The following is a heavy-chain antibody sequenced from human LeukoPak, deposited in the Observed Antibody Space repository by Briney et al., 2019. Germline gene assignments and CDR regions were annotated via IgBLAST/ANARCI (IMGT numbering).Heavy chain of an antibody. J-gene: IGHJ4*02. V-gene: IGHV3-21*01. CDR2: ICSSSSYI. CDR3: ARDRGYCSSTSCYVRSGIDY. Sequence: PGGSLRLSCAASGFTFSSYSMNWVRQAPGKGLEWVSSICSSSSYIYYADSVKGRFTISRDNAKNSLYLQMNSLRAEDTAVYYCARDRGYCSSTSCYVRSGIDYWGQGTLVTVSS. CDR1: GFTFSSYS. D-gene: IGHD2-2*03.